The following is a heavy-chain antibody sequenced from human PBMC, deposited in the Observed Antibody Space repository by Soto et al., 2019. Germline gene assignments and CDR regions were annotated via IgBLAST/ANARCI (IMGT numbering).Heavy chain of an antibody. V-gene: IGHV3-23*01. CDR1: GFTFSSYA. Sequence: EVQVLESGGGLVQPGGSLRLSCAASGFTFSSYALNWVRQAPGKGLEWVSVISGSGGSTYYADSVKGRFTISRDNSENTLYLQMNSLRAEDTALYYCAKRAHGLYLDYWGQGTLVTVS. CDR3: AKRAHGLYLDY. J-gene: IGHJ4*01. CDR2: ISGSGGST.